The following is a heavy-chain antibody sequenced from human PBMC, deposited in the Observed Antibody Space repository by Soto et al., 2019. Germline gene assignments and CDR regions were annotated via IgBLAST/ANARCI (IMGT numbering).Heavy chain of an antibody. J-gene: IGHJ6*02. CDR1: GGSFSGYY. V-gene: IGHV4-34*01. D-gene: IGHD3-3*01. Sequence: QVQLQQWGAGLLKPSETLSLTCAVYGGSFSGYYWSWIRQPPGKGLEWIGEINHSGSTNYNPSLKSRVTISVDTSKNQFSLKLSSVTAADTAVYYCARVVAAYYDFWSGYYPQADKYYYYGMDVWGQGTTVTVSS. CDR2: INHSGST. CDR3: ARVVAAYYDFWSGYYPQADKYYYYGMDV.